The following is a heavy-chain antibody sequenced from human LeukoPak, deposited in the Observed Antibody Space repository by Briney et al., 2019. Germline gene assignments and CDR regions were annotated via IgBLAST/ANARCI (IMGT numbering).Heavy chain of an antibody. Sequence: GGSLRLSCAASGFTFRSYAMSWVRQAPGKGLEWVAIIWYDGSDKYYADSVKGRFTVSRDNSRNTMYLQMNSLRDEDTAVYYCARVACTGGRCLAYNFYGMDVWGQGTTVTVSS. V-gene: IGHV3-33*08. J-gene: IGHJ6*02. D-gene: IGHD2-15*01. CDR2: IWYDGSDK. CDR1: GFTFRSYA. CDR3: ARVACTGGRCLAYNFYGMDV.